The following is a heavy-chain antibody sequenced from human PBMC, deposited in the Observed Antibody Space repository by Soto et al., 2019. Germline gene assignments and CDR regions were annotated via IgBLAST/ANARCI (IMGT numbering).Heavy chain of an antibody. CDR3: ARVKGSNTYYDFWSGSTTPDAFDI. D-gene: IGHD3-3*01. CDR1: GYTFTGYY. CDR2: INPNSGDT. J-gene: IGHJ3*02. Sequence: GASVKVSCKASGYTFTGYYMHWVRQAPGQGLEWMGWINPNSGDTNYAQKFQGRVTMTTDTSTSTAYMELRSLRSDDTAVYYCARVKGSNTYYDFWSGSTTPDAFDIWGQGTMVTVSS. V-gene: IGHV1-2*02.